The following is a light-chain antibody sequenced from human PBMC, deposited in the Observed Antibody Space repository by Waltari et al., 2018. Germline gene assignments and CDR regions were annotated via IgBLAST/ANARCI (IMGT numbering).Light chain of an antibody. Sequence: DIQMTQSPSSLSASVGDTVTITCRASQDIRHNLDWFQQKPGRAPKRLIYVATSLQSGVPSRFSGSASGTEFTLTIVSLQPEDFATYFCLQHNSYPRAFGQGTRVEVK. J-gene: IGKJ1*01. V-gene: IGKV1-17*01. CDR1: QDIRHN. CDR3: LQHNSYPRA. CDR2: VAT.